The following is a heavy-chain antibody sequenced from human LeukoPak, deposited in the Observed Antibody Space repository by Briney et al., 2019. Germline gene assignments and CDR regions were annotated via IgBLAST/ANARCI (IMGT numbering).Heavy chain of an antibody. D-gene: IGHD3-10*01. V-gene: IGHV1-18*01. CDR2: ISAYNGNT. Sequence: ASVKVSCKASGYTFTSYGISWVRQAPGQGLEWMGWISAYNGNTNYARKLQGRVTMTTDTSTSTAYMELRSLRSDDTAVYYCARDLDYYGSGSYYNSGSYYYYGMDVWGQGTTVTVSS. CDR3: ARDLDYYGSGSYYNSGSYYYYGMDV. J-gene: IGHJ6*02. CDR1: GYTFTSYG.